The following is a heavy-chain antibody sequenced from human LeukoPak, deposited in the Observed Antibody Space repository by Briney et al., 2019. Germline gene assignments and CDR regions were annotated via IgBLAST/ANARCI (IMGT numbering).Heavy chain of an antibody. CDR1: GFTFSSYG. Sequence: GGSLRLSCAASGFTFSSYGTHWVRQAPGKGLEWVAVISSDGRNTYYADSVKGRFTISRDNSKNTLYLQMNSLRGEDTAVYYCAKPVSVDTAMVPCDYWGQGNLVTVSS. J-gene: IGHJ4*02. V-gene: IGHV3-30*18. CDR3: AKPVSVDTAMVPCDY. CDR2: ISSDGRNT. D-gene: IGHD5-18*01.